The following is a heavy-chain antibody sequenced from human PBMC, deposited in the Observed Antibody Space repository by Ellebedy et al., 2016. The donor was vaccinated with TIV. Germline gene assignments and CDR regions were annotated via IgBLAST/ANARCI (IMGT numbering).Heavy chain of an antibody. D-gene: IGHD6-13*01. V-gene: IGHV3-13*01. CDR2: ITTACDT. J-gene: IGHJ4*02. CDR1: GFTLGSFD. Sequence: GESLKISCAVSGFTLGSFDIHWVRQATGKGLEWVSGITTACDTYYRGSVKGRFTVSRENAKNSVYLQMSSLRAGDTAVYYCARATGTRYSSNWHDIDYWGQGTQVTVSS. CDR3: ARATGTRYSSNWHDIDY.